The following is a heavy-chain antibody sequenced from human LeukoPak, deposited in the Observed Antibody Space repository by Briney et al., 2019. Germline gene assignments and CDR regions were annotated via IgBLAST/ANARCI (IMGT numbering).Heavy chain of an antibody. D-gene: IGHD6-13*01. J-gene: IGHJ4*02. V-gene: IGHV3-7*01. CDR1: GFTFISYW. CDR2: IKQDGSEK. Sequence: GGSLRLSCAASGFTFISYWMTWVRQAPGKGLEWVANIKQDGSEKYYVDSVKGRFTISRDNAKNSLYLQMNSLRAEDTAVYYCAKDLPIAAAGRGDYWGQGTLVTVSS. CDR3: AKDLPIAAAGRGDY.